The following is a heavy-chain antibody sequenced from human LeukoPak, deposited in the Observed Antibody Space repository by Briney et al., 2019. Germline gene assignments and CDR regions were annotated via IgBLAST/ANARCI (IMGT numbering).Heavy chain of an antibody. J-gene: IGHJ5*02. D-gene: IGHD6-13*01. CDR1: GFSLSTSGVG. Sequence: SGPTLVNPTQTLTLTCTFSGFSLSTSGVGVGWVRQPPRKALEWLALIYWDDDKRYSPSLKSRLTITKDISKNEVVLTMTNMDPVDTATYYCAYRPYSSSWYTYNWFDPWGQGTLVTVSS. V-gene: IGHV2-5*02. CDR3: AYRPYSSSWYTYNWFDP. CDR2: IYWDDDK.